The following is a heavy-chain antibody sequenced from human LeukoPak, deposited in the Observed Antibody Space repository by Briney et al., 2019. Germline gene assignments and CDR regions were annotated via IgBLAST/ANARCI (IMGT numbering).Heavy chain of an antibody. CDR2: IIPIFGTA. Sequence: GASVKVSCKASGGTFSSYAISWVRQAPGQGLEWMGGIIPIFGTANYAQKFQGRVTMTRDTSTSTVYMELSSLRSEDTAVYYCARDRDSIKELTGRYNWFDPWGQGTLVTVSS. J-gene: IGHJ5*02. CDR3: ARDRDSIKELTGRYNWFDP. CDR1: GGTFSSYA. D-gene: IGHD1-1*01. V-gene: IGHV1-69*05.